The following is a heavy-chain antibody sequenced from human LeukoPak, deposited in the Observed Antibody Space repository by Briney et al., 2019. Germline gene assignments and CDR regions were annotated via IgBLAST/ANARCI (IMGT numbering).Heavy chain of an antibody. J-gene: IGHJ6*03. CDR2: INTDGSSI. D-gene: IGHD2-2*01. V-gene: IGHV3-74*01. CDR1: GFIISSYW. Sequence: PGGSLRLSCAASGFIISSYWMHWVRQAPGKGLVWVSHINTDGSSISYADSVKGRFTISRDNAKNTLYLQMNSLRAEDTAVYYCARDQYPSRLYYYMDVWGKGTTVTVSS. CDR3: ARDQYPSRLYYYMDV.